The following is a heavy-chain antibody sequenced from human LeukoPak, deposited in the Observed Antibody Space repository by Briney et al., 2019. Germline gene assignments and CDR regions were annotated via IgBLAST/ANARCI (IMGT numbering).Heavy chain of an antibody. CDR3: AKGGLGKEVFDD. V-gene: IGHV3-23*01. D-gene: IGHD1-1*01. CDR1: GFTFNTYA. CDR2: INGGGRGT. J-gene: IGHJ4*02. Sequence: GGSLRLSCVASGFTFNTYAMSWVRQAPGKGPQWLARINGGGRGTYYADSLKGRFTISRDNSKNALYLQIFNLRPEDTARYYCAKGGLGKEVFDDWGQGTVVTVSS.